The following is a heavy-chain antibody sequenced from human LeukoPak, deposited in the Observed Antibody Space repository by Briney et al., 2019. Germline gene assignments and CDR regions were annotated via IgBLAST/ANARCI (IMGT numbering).Heavy chain of an antibody. V-gene: IGHV3-23*01. CDR3: ARYSSSWYDYFDY. CDR2: ISGSGGST. J-gene: IGHJ4*02. Sequence: GGSLRLSCAASGFTFSSYAMSWVRQAPGKGLEWVSAISGSGGSTYYAASVKGRFTTSRDNSKNTLYLQMNSLRAEDTAVYYCARYSSSWYDYFDYWGQGTLVTVSS. D-gene: IGHD6-13*01. CDR1: GFTFSSYA.